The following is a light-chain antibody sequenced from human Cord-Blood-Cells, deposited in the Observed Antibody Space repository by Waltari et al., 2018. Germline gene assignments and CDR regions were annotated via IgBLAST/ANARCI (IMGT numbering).Light chain of an antibody. CDR1: QRVSSY. Sequence: EIVLTQSPATLSLSPGERATLSCRASQRVSSYLAWYQQKPGQAPRLLIYDASNRATGIPARFSGSGSGTDFTLTISSLEPEDFAVYYCQQRSNFTFGGGTKVEIK. V-gene: IGKV3-11*01. CDR3: QQRSNFT. J-gene: IGKJ4*01. CDR2: DAS.